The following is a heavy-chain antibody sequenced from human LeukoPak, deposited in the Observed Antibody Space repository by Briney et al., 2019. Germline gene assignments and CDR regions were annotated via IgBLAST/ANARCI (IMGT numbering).Heavy chain of an antibody. J-gene: IGHJ2*01. CDR3: ATPPAYCGGDCYKWYFDL. D-gene: IGHD2-21*02. CDR2: FDPEDGET. CDR1: GYTLTELS. V-gene: IGHV1-24*01. Sequence: ASVKVSCKVSGYTLTELSMHWVRQAPGKGLEWMGGFDPEDGETIYAQKFQGRVIMTEDTSTDTAYMELSSLRSEDMAVYYCATPPAYCGGDCYKWYFDLWGRGTLVTVSS.